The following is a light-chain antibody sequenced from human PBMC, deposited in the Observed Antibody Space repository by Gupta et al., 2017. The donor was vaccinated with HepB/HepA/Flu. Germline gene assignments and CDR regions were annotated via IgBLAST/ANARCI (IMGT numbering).Light chain of an antibody. V-gene: IGKV1-5*03. CDR1: QSISNW. J-gene: IGKJ1*01. Sequence: DIHMTQSPSTLSASVRDRVTITCRASQSISNWFAWYQQKPGKAPKLLIYKAPSLESGVPSRFSGSGSGTEFTLTISSLQPDDFATYYCQQYNNYSRTFGQGTKVEIK. CDR2: KAP. CDR3: QQYNNYSRT.